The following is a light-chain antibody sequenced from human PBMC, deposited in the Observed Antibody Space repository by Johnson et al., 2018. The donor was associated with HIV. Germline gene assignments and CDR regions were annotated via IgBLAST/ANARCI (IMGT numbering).Light chain of an antibody. CDR1: SSNIANKY. J-gene: IGLJ1*01. Sequence: QSVLTQPPSVSAAPGQKVTISCSGSSSNIANKYVSWYQHLPGTALKLLIYENTRRPSGIPDRFSGSKSGTSATLGITGLQTGDEADYYCGTWDTSLSAGGVFGSGTKVTVL. CDR3: GTWDTSLSAGGV. CDR2: ENT. V-gene: IGLV1-51*02.